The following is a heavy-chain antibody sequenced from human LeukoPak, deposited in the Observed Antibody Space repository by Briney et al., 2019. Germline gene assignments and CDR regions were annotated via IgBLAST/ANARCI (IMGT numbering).Heavy chain of an antibody. Sequence: SETLSLTCTVSGGSISSSSYYWGWIRQPPGKGLEWIGSIYYSGSTYYNPSLMSRVTISVDTSKNQFSLKLSSVTAADTAVYYCARDPYSRGYYYYYGMDVWGQGTTVTASS. CDR1: GGSISSSSYY. D-gene: IGHD6-13*01. V-gene: IGHV4-39*07. CDR3: ARDPYSRGYYYYYGMDV. J-gene: IGHJ6*02. CDR2: IYYSGST.